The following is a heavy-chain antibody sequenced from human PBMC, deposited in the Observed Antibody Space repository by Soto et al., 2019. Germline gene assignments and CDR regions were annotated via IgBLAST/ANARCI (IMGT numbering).Heavy chain of an antibody. CDR1: GLIFSNYK. D-gene: IGHD2-8*01. CDR3: ARDTNGLHY. Sequence: GGSLRLSCAASGLIFSNYKMHWVRQAPGKGLVWVSRINTDGSITDYADSVKGRFTVSRDNAKNTMYLQMNSLAADDTAVYYCARDTNGLHYWGQGTLVTVSS. J-gene: IGHJ4*02. V-gene: IGHV3-74*01. CDR2: INTDGSIT.